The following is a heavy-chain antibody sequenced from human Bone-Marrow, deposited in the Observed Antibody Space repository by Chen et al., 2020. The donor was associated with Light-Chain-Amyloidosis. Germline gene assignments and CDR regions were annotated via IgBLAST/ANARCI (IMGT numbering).Heavy chain of an antibody. D-gene: IGHD1-20*01. Sequence: QVQLRESGPGLVKPSQTLSLTCTVSGGSINSGDHFWSWIRQPPGQGLEWIGYVYYTGSTYLNPALKGRASHPGDPSKDPFSLEPRSGTAADTALFFWGRGSITSRHCFDYWGQGTLVTVSS. CDR1: GGSINSGDHF. V-gene: IGHV4-30-4*01. CDR3: GRGSITSRHCFDY. CDR2: VYYTGST. J-gene: IGHJ4*02.